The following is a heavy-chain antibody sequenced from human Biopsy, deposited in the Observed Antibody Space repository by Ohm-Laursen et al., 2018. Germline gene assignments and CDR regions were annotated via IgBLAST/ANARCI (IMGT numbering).Heavy chain of an antibody. CDR1: GDSVSSGSFY. Sequence: SDTLSLTWLVSGDSVSSGSFYWTWIRQPPGQGLEYIGYIYDRGSTANYNPSLESRVTMSVDMPKNQFSLKLSSVTAADTAIYYCARGMRSSGWPYFDSWGQGTLVTVSS. CDR3: ARGMRSSGWPYFDS. D-gene: IGHD6-19*01. CDR2: IYDRGST. V-gene: IGHV4-61*01. J-gene: IGHJ4*02.